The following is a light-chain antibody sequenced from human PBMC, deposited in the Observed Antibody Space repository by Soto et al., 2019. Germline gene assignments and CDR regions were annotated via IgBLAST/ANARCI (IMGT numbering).Light chain of an antibody. J-gene: IGKJ1*01. V-gene: IGKV1-5*03. CDR2: QAS. Sequence: DIQMTQSPSTLSASVGDRVTITCRANQSVAVWLAWYQQKPGTAPKLLIYQASRLESGVPSRFSGSGYGTEFTLTISSLQPDDFATYYCQQHQTYSTFGQGTKVEIK. CDR1: QSVAVW. CDR3: QQHQTYST.